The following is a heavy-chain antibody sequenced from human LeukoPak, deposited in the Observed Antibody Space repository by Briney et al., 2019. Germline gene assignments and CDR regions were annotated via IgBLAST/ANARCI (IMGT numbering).Heavy chain of an antibody. CDR3: TRHKRWLQSHDAFDG. J-gene: IGHJ3*01. CDR2: TYYSGST. V-gene: IGHV4-59*08. D-gene: IGHD5-24*01. CDR1: GGPIRDFY. Sequence: SETLSLTCTVSGGPIRDFYWSWIRQPPGKGLEWIGYTYYSGSTSYKPPLKSRVAISVDISKSQVSLQLSSVPAADTAIYYFTRHKRWLQSHDAFDGWGQGTMVTVSS.